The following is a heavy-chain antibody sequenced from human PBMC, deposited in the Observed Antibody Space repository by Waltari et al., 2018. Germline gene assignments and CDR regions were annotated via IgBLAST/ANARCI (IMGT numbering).Heavy chain of an antibody. J-gene: IGHJ3*02. D-gene: IGHD6-19*01. CDR3: ARDSSGWYYAFDI. V-gene: IGHV3-7*01. Sequence: EVQLVESGGVVVQPGGSLRLSCAASGFTFSSYWMSWVRQAPGKGLEWVANIKQDGSEKYYVDSVKGRFTISRDNAKNSLYLQMNSLRAEDTAVYYCARDSSGWYYAFDIWGQGTMVTVSS. CDR1: GFTFSSYW. CDR2: IKQDGSEK.